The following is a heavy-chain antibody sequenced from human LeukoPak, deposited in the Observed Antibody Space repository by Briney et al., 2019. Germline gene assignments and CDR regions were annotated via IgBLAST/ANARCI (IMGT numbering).Heavy chain of an antibody. J-gene: IGHJ4*02. Sequence: ASVKVSCKASGYSFHTYYIHWVRQAPGQGPEGMGCVNPNGGATNYTQTFQGRVTMTTDTSTDTAYMEVRGLRSDDTAVYFCARAGYDYGDSFDSWGQGTLVTVSS. CDR1: GYSFHTYY. V-gene: IGHV1-2*02. CDR3: ARAGYDYGDSFDS. CDR2: VNPNGGAT. D-gene: IGHD4-17*01.